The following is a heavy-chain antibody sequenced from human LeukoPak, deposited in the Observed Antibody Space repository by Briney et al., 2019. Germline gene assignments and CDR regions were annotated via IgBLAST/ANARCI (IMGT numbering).Heavy chain of an antibody. V-gene: IGHV1-69*05. D-gene: IGHD5-18*01. CDR3: AREVRGYSYGHQYYYYYMDV. Sequence: ASVKVSCKASGGTFSSYAISWVRQAPGQGLEWMGGIIPIFGTANYAQKFQGRVTITTDESTSTAYMELSSLRSEDTAVYYCAREVRGYSYGHQYYYYYMDVWGKGTTVTVSS. J-gene: IGHJ6*03. CDR1: GGTFSSYA. CDR2: IIPIFGTA.